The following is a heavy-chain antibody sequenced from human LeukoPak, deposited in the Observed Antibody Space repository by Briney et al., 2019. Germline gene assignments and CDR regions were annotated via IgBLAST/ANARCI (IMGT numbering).Heavy chain of an antibody. Sequence: GESLPSPCQASGFTFTNYWIAWVRQLPGKGLEWMGIIAPLDSDTRYSPSFQGQVTISVDKSINTAYLQWRSLRASDSAIYYCVRHERLNLPADPWGRGKLGSVSS. CDR2: IAPLDSDT. CDR1: GFTFTNYW. V-gene: IGHV5-51*01. D-gene: IGHD5-24*01. CDR3: VRHERLNLPADP. J-gene: IGHJ5*02.